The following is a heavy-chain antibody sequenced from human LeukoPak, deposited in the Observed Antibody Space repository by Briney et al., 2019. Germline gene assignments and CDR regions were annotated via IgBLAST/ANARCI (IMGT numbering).Heavy chain of an antibody. CDR1: GFTVSSYG. CDR3: AKGSSSWYTGTVDAFDI. J-gene: IGHJ3*02. CDR2: ISYDGSNK. D-gene: IGHD6-13*01. Sequence: PGRSLRLSCAASGFTVSSYGMHWVSQARGKGLEWVAVISYDGSNKYYADSMKGRFTISRDNSKNTLYLQMNSLRAEDTAVYYCAKGSSSWYTGTVDAFDIWGQGPMVTVSS. V-gene: IGHV3-30*18.